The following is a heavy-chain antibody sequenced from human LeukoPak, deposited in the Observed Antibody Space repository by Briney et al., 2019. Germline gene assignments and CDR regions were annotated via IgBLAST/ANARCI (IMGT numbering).Heavy chain of an antibody. D-gene: IGHD3-22*01. CDR1: GFTFSNAW. CDR2: IYSGGST. V-gene: IGHV3-53*01. J-gene: IGHJ4*02. CDR3: ARGYGSSGFDY. Sequence: PGGSLRLSCAASGFTFSNAWMSWVRQAPGKGLEWVSVIYSGGSTYYADSVKGRFTISRDNSRNTLYLQMNSLRAEDTAVYYCARGYGSSGFDYWGQGTLVTVSS.